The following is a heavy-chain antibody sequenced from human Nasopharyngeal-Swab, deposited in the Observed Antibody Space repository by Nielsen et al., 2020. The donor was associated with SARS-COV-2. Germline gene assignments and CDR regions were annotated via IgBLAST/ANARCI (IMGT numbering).Heavy chain of an antibody. CDR3: ASLAGDPDY. V-gene: IGHV1-3*01. CDR2: INLGNGDT. Sequence: WVRQAPGQRLEWMGWINLGNGDTRYSQNFQGRVTITRDTSASTAYMELSSLRSEDTAVYYCASLAGDPDYWGQETLVTVSS. D-gene: IGHD6-19*01. J-gene: IGHJ4*02.